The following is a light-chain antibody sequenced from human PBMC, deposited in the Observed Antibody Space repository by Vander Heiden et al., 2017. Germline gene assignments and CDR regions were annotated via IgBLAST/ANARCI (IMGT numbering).Light chain of an antibody. J-gene: IGKJ5*01. CDR2: AAS. CDR1: QSISSY. Sequence: DIQMTQSPSSLSASVGDRVTITCRASQSISSYLNWYQQKPGKAPKLLIYAASSLQSGVPSRFSGSGSGTDFTLTIIRLQPEDFATYYCQQCDSTPITFGQGTRLEIK. CDR3: QQCDSTPIT. V-gene: IGKV1-39*01.